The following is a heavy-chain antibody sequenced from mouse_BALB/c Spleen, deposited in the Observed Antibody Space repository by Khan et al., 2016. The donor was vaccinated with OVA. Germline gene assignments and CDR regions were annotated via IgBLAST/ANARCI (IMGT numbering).Heavy chain of an antibody. J-gene: IGHJ3*01. CDR3: ARAGRWFPY. CDR2: IRYSGNT. CDR1: GYSITSSYS. Sequence: EVELVESGPDLVKPSQSLSLTCTVTGYSITSSYSWHWIRRFPGNKLEWMGYIRYSGNTNYNPSLKSRISITRDTSKNQFFLQLNSVTSEDTATYYCARAGRWFPYWGQGTLVTVSA. V-gene: IGHV3-1*02.